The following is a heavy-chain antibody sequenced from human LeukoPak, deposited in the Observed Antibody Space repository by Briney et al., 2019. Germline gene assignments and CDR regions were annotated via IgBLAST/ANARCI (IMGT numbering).Heavy chain of an antibody. V-gene: IGHV1-8*03. D-gene: IGHD3-10*01. J-gene: IGHJ6*02. CDR3: ARDRHGSGTYNYYGMDV. CDR2: MNPNSANT. Sequence: ASVKVSCKASGYTFTNYDINWVRQATGQGLEWMGWMNPNSANTGYSQKFQGRVTFTRDTSISTAYMELSSLRSEDTAVYYCARDRHGSGTYNYYGMDVWGQGTTVTVSS. CDR1: GYTFTNYD.